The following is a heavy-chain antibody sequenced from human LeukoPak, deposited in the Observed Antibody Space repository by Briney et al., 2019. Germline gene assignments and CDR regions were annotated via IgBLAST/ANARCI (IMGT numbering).Heavy chain of an antibody. CDR3: ARDQGYCTSVNCRGEAFDV. Sequence: GGSLRLSCAASGFTSSSFLMSCVRRAAGTGRKGVTRIKTDGSEKYYVDSVKGRFTISRDNAQNSLSMQMNSLRVEDTAVYYCARDQGYCTSVNCRGEAFDVWGQGSLVSVSS. CDR2: IKTDGSEK. J-gene: IGHJ3*01. V-gene: IGHV3-7*01. D-gene: IGHD2-8*01. CDR1: GFTSSSFL.